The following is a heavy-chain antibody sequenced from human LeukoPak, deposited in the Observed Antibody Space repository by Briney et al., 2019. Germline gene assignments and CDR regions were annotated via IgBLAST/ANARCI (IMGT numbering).Heavy chain of an antibody. D-gene: IGHD3-16*02. J-gene: IGHJ4*02. V-gene: IGHV3-23*01. CDR1: GSIFSSYA. Sequence: GGSLGLSCVGSGSIFSSYAMSWVRQAPEKGLEWVSGIYEDGGTTHYADSVKGRFSISRDNSKNTLYLQMDSLRGEDTAIYYCAKDYRIGYSDHFDYWGQGVLVTVSS. CDR3: AKDYRIGYSDHFDY. CDR2: IYEDGGTT.